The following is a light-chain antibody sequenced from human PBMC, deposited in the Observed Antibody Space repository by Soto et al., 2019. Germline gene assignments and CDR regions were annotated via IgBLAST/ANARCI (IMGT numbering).Light chain of an antibody. CDR3: QQYNEYLT. V-gene: IGKV1-5*01. J-gene: IGKJ4*01. CDR1: QSISNW. Sequence: DIQMTQSPSTLSASVGDRVTITCRASQSISNWLAWYQQKPGKAPKLLIYDASTLESGVPSRFSGSGAGTEFTLNISSLQPDDFAMYYCQQYNEYLTFGGGTKVEIK. CDR2: DAS.